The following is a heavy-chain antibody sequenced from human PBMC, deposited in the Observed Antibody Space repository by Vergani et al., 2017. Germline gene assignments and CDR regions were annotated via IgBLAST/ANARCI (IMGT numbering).Heavy chain of an antibody. CDR1: GGTFSSYT. V-gene: IGHV1-69*08. CDR3: ARENIVVVPAAIPLDY. CDR2: IIPILGIA. D-gene: IGHD2-2*02. Sequence: QVQLVQSGAEVKKPGSSVKVSCKASGGTFSSYTISWVRQAPGKGLEWMGRIIPILGIANYAQKFQGRVTITADKSTSTAYMELSSLRSEDTAVYYCARENIVVVPAAIPLDYWGQGTLVTVSS. J-gene: IGHJ4*02.